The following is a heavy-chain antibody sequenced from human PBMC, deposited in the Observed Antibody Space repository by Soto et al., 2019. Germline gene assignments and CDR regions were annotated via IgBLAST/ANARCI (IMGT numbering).Heavy chain of an antibody. Sequence: QVQLVESGGGVVQPGRSLRLCCAASGFTFSSYGMHWVRQAPGKGLQWVAVISYDGSNKYYADSVKGRFTISRDNSKNTLYLQMNSLRAEDTAVYYCVGGYYFGDYWGQGTLVTVSS. CDR1: GFTFSSYG. V-gene: IGHV3-30*03. CDR3: VGGYYFGDY. D-gene: IGHD3-22*01. CDR2: ISYDGSNK. J-gene: IGHJ4*02.